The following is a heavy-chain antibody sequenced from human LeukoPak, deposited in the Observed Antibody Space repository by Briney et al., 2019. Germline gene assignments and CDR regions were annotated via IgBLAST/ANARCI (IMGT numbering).Heavy chain of an antibody. CDR1: GYSFTSYW. CDR2: IYPGDSDT. D-gene: IGHD3-22*01. J-gene: IGHJ4*02. CDR3: ARLAHKWVVVIGTYFDY. V-gene: IGHV5-51*01. Sequence: GESLKISCKGSGYSFTSYWIGWVRQMPGKGLEWMGIIYPGDSDTRYSPSFQGQVTISADKSISTAYLQWSSLKASDTAMYYCARLAHKWVVVIGTYFDYWGQGTLVTVSS.